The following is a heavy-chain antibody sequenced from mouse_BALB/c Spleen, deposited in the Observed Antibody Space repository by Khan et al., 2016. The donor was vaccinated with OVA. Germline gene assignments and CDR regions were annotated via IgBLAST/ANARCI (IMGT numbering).Heavy chain of an antibody. J-gene: IGHJ4*01. CDR2: INTHSGVP. CDR1: GYTFTNAG. Sequence: QIQLVQSGPELKKPGETVRISCKASGYTFTNAGMQWVQKMPGKGLKWIGWINTHSGVPKYAEDFKGRFAFFLETSASSVYLQITNLKNEDTATYFCARGGAAYYRNDGGAMDYWGQGTSVTVSS. D-gene: IGHD2-14*01. CDR3: ARGGAAYYRNDGGAMDY. V-gene: IGHV9-4*02.